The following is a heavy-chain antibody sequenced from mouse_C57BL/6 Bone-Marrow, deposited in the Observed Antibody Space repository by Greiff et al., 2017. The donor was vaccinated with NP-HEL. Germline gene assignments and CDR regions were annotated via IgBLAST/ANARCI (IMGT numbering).Heavy chain of an antibody. V-gene: IGHV3-1*01. CDR2: ISYSGST. D-gene: IGHD5-1-1*01. Sequence: EVQVVESGPGMVKPSQSLSLTCTVTGYSITSGYDWHWIRHFPGNKLEWMGYISYSGSTNYNPSLKSRISITHDTSKNHFFLKLNSVTTEDTATYYCARGDTYDYFDYWGQGTTLTVSS. J-gene: IGHJ2*01. CDR1: GYSITSGYD. CDR3: ARGDTYDYFDY.